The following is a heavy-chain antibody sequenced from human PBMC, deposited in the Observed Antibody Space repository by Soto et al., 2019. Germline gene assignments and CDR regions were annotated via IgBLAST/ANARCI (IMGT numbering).Heavy chain of an antibody. D-gene: IGHD5-12*01. CDR3: AKDGLRGESDGMDV. V-gene: IGHV3-23*01. J-gene: IGHJ6*02. CDR1: GFTFSSYA. CDR2: ISGSGGST. Sequence: PGGSLRLSCAASGFTFSSYAMSWVRQAPGKGLGWVSAISGSGGSTYYADSVKGRFTISRDNSKNTLYLQMNSLRAEDTAVYYCAKDGLRGESDGMDVWGQGTTVTVSS.